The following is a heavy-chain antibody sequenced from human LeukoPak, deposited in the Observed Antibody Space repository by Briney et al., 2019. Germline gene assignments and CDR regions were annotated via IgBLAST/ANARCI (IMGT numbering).Heavy chain of an antibody. D-gene: IGHD6-13*01. CDR1: GYTFTNNA. Sequence: ASVKVSCKTSGYTFTNNAVHWVRQAPGQRLEFVGWINVGNGDTQYSQKFQGRVTITADESTSTAYMELSSLRSEDTAVYYCASSSWYGGAPHFDYWGQGTLVTVSS. CDR2: INVGNGDT. V-gene: IGHV1-3*01. J-gene: IGHJ4*02. CDR3: ASSSWYGGAPHFDY.